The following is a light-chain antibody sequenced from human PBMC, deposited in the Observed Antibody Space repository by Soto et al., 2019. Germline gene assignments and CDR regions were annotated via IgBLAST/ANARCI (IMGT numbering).Light chain of an antibody. V-gene: IGLV2-23*01. CDR1: SSDVGNYNL. CDR3: CSYAGSSNLWV. J-gene: IGLJ3*02. CDR2: EGS. Sequence: QSALTQPASVSGSPGQSITISCTGTSSDVGNYNLVSWYQQHPGKAPKLMIYEGSKRPSGVSNRVSGSKSGNTASLTISGLQTEDEADYYFCSYAGSSNLWVFGGGTKLTVL.